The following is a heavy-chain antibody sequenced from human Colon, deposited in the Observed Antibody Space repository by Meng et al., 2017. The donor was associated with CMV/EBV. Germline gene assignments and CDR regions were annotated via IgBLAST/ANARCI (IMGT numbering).Heavy chain of an antibody. V-gene: IGHV4-34*01. CDR1: GGSFSGYY. D-gene: IGHD3-10*01. CDR2: INHSGST. Sequence: VHLQQWGAGLLQPSEPLSLPCAVYGGSFSGYYWSWIRQPPGKGLEWIGEINHSGSTNYNPSLKSRVTISVDTSKNQFSLKLSSVTAADTAVYYCARGLYGSGRHQIDYWGQGTLVTVSS. CDR3: ARGLYGSGRHQIDY. J-gene: IGHJ4*02.